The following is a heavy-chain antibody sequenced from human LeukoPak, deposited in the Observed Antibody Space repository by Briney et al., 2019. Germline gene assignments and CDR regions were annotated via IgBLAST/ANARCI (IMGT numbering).Heavy chain of an antibody. D-gene: IGHD6-13*01. CDR2: IYYSGST. Sequence: SSETLSLTCTVSGGSISSSSYYWGWIRQPPGKGLEWIGSIYYSGSTYYNLSLKSRVTISVDTSKNQFSLKLSSVTAADTAVYYCARSPFDGQQQRVFSWFDPWGQGTLVTVSS. J-gene: IGHJ5*02. CDR1: GGSISSSSYY. V-gene: IGHV4-39*07. CDR3: ARSPFDGQQQRVFSWFDP.